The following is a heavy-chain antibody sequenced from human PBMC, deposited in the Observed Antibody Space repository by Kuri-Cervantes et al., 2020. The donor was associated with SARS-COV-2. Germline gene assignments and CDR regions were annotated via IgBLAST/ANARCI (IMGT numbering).Heavy chain of an antibody. CDR3: ATGVTIFGVAPGSY. CDR1: ETTFPNYD. D-gene: IGHD3-3*01. J-gene: IGHJ4*02. Sequence: ASVKVSCKAPETTFPNYDIIWVRQAPGQGLEWMGWISAYNGNTNYAQKLQGRVTMTTDTSTSTAYMELRSLRSDDTAVYYCATGVTIFGVAPGSYWGQGTLVTVSS. CDR2: ISAYNGNT. V-gene: IGHV1-18*01.